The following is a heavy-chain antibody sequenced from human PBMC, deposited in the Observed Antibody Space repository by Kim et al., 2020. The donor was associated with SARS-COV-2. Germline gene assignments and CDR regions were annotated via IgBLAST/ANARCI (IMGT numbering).Heavy chain of an antibody. CDR3: AGEARYSSSPHNWFDP. Sequence: SLKSRVNISVNTSKNQFSLKLSSGTAADTAVYYCAGEARYSSSPHNWFDPWGQGTLVTVSS. V-gene: IGHV4-31*02. D-gene: IGHD6-13*01. J-gene: IGHJ5*02.